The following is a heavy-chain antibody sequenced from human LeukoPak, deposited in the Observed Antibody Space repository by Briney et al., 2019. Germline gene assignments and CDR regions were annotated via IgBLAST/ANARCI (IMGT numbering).Heavy chain of an antibody. Sequence: SETLSLTCTVSGGSISSSSYYWGWIRQPPGKGLEWIGSIYYSGSTYYNPSLKSRVTISVDTSKNQFSLKLSSVTAADTAVYYCARGFVVATIVAYFDYWGQGTLVTVSS. CDR2: IYYSGST. D-gene: IGHD5-12*01. V-gene: IGHV4-39*07. CDR3: ARGFVVATIVAYFDY. J-gene: IGHJ4*02. CDR1: GGSISSSSYY.